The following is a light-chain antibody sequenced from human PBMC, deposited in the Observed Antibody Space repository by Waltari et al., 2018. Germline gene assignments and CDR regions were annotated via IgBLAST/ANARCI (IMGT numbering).Light chain of an antibody. CDR3: CSYARSNTYV. CDR1: SNDVGGYNS. CDR2: DVT. V-gene: IGLV2-14*03. Sequence: QSALTQPASVSGSPGQSITISCTGTSNDVGGYNSISWYQQHPGKALKLIIYDVTKRPSGVSDRVSGSKSGNTASLTISGLQAEDEADYYCCSYARSNTYVFGTGTKVTVL. J-gene: IGLJ1*01.